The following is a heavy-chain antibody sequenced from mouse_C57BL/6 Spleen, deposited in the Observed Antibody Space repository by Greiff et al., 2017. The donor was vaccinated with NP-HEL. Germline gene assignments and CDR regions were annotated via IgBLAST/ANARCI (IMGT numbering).Heavy chain of an antibody. CDR1: GYTFTSYW. J-gene: IGHJ4*01. CDR3: ARGGLRGYAMDY. V-gene: IGHV1-53*01. D-gene: IGHD2-4*01. CDR2: INPSNGGT. Sequence: QVQLQQPGTELVKPGASVKLSCKASGYTFTSYWMHWVKQRPGQGLEWIGNINPSNGGTNYNEKFKSKATLTVDKSSSTAYMQHSSLTSEDSAVYYCARGGLRGYAMDYWGQGTSVTVSS.